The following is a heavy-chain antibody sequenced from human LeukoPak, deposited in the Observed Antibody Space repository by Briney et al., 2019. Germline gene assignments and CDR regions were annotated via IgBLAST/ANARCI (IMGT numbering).Heavy chain of an antibody. D-gene: IGHD6-13*01. J-gene: IGHJ4*02. Sequence: SVKVSCKASGGTFSNYAISWVRQALGQGLEWMGRIIPIFGTANYAQKFQGRVTITTDESTSTAYMELSSLRSEDTAVYYCARGAAWAAAGTNWGQGTLVTVSS. V-gene: IGHV1-69*05. CDR3: ARGAAWAAAGTN. CDR1: GGTFSNYA. CDR2: IIPIFGTA.